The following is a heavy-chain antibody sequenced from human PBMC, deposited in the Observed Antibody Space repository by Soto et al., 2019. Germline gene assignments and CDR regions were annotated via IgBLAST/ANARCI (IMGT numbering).Heavy chain of an antibody. D-gene: IGHD4-17*01. CDR1: GGSISSYY. V-gene: IGHV4-59*08. J-gene: IGHJ3*02. CDR3: ARSPSTDAFDI. Sequence: SETLSLTCTVSGGSISSYYWSWIRQPPGKGLEWIGNIYYSGSTNYNPSLKSRVTISVDTSKNQFSLKLSSVTAADTAVYYCARSPSTDAFDIWGQGTMVTVSS. CDR2: IYYSGST.